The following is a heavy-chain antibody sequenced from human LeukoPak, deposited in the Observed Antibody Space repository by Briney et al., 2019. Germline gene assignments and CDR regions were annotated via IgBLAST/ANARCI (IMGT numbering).Heavy chain of an antibody. J-gene: IGHJ4*02. CDR2: ISYDGSNK. D-gene: IGHD1-26*01. V-gene: IGHV3-30-3*01. CDR3: AGLVGATSPADY. Sequence: PGGSLRLSCAASGFTFSSYAMHWVRQAPGKGLEWVAVISYDGSNKYYADSVKGRFTISRDNSKNTLYLQMNSLRAEDTAVYYCAGLVGATSPADYWGQGTLVTVSS. CDR1: GFTFSSYA.